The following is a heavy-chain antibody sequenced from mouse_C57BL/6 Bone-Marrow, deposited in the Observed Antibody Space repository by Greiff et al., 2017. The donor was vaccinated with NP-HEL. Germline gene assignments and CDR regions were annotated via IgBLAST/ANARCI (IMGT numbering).Heavy chain of an antibody. Sequence: EVKLVESGGGLVQPGGSMKLSCAASGFTFSDAWMDWVRQSPEKGLEWVAEIRNKANNHATYYAESVKGRFTISRDDSKSSVYLQMNSLRAEDTGIYYCTPNWEVDWYFDVWGTGTTVTVSS. CDR2: IRNKANNHAT. CDR1: GFTFSDAW. V-gene: IGHV6-6*01. D-gene: IGHD4-1*01. J-gene: IGHJ1*03. CDR3: TPNWEVDWYFDV.